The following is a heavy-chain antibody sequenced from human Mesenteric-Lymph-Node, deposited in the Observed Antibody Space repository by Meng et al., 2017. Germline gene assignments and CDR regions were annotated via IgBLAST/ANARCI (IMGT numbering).Heavy chain of an antibody. Sequence: VPSHGSGPGLGKPSGTLSLTCTVSGDSIRSDVWWSWVRQPPGKGLEWIGEVYHRGDTNYNPSLKSRVVISVDRSKNQFSLNLSSVTAADTAVYYCGRDQGRQLINHWGQGTLVTVSS. CDR1: GDSIRSDVW. V-gene: IGHV4-4*02. D-gene: IGHD1-1*01. J-gene: IGHJ4*02. CDR2: VYHRGDT. CDR3: GRDQGRQLINH.